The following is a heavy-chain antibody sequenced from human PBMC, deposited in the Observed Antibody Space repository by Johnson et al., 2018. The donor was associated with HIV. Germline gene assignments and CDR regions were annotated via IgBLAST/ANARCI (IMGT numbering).Heavy chain of an antibody. CDR2: IRFDETIK. Sequence: QVQLVESGGGVVQPGGSLRLSCAASGFTFNNYGMHWVRQSPGKGLEWVAFIRFDETIKYYGDSVKGRFTISRDNSKNSLYLQMNSLRAEDTAVYYCAGGYGSGSGDAYDIWGQGTMVTVSS. CDR3: AGGYGSGSGDAYDI. V-gene: IGHV3-30*02. CDR1: GFTFNNYG. D-gene: IGHD3-10*01. J-gene: IGHJ3*02.